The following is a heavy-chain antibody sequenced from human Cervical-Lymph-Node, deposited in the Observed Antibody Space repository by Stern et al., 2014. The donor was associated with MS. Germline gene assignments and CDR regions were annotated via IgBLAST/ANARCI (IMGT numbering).Heavy chain of an antibody. Sequence: VQLLESGPGLVKPSETLSLTCTVSGGSLRSYYWNWIRQAPGKGLEWLGFIYHTGSVNYNPSHSSRVAMSVDTSKNQFSLTVSSVTAADTAVYYCAREGEYCSGSRCYPFLDYWGQGTLVTVSS. CDR3: AREGEYCSGSRCYPFLDY. CDR2: IYHTGSV. J-gene: IGHJ4*02. CDR1: GGSLRSYY. D-gene: IGHD2-15*01. V-gene: IGHV4-59*01.